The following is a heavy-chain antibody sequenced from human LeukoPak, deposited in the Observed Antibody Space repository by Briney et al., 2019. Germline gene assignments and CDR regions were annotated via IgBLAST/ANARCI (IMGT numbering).Heavy chain of an antibody. CDR2: IYYSGST. CDR3: ARGKITKQPWPFDY. J-gene: IGHJ4*02. D-gene: IGHD5-18*01. Sequence: SETLSLTCTVSGGSISSYYWSWIRQPPGKGLEWIGYIYYSGSTNYNPSLKSRVTISVDTSKNQFSLKLSSVTAADTAVYYCARGKITKQPWPFDYWGQGTLVTVSS. V-gene: IGHV4-59*08. CDR1: GGSISSYY.